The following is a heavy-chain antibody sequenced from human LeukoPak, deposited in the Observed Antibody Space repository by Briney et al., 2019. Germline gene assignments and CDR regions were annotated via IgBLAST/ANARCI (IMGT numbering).Heavy chain of an antibody. J-gene: IGHJ4*02. D-gene: IGHD6-19*01. CDR3: ARYRYSSGWYYFEH. V-gene: IGHV3-23*01. Sequence: GGSLRLSCAASGFTFSSYAMSWVRQAPGKGLEWVSAISGSGDSTYYADSVKGRFTISRDNSKNTLYLQMKSLRAEDTAVYYCARYRYSSGWYYFEHWGQGILVTDSS. CDR2: ISGSGDST. CDR1: GFTFSSYA.